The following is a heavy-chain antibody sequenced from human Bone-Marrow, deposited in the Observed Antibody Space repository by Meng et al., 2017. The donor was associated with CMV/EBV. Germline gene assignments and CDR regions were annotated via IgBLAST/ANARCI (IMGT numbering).Heavy chain of an antibody. V-gene: IGHV3-23*01. Sequence: GESLKISCAVTEFTFSNYDMSRVRQPPGKGLEWVSGFSVSGQSTNYADSVKGRFTISRDRSNNTLYLQMNSLRAEDTAVYYCANELGYNWNYDYWGQGTLVTVSS. CDR3: ANELGYNWNYDY. CDR2: FSVSGQST. D-gene: IGHD1-7*01. J-gene: IGHJ4*02. CDR1: EFTFSNYD.